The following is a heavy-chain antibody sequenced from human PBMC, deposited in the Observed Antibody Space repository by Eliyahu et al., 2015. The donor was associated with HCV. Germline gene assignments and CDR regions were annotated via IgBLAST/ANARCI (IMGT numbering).Heavy chain of an antibody. CDR3: ARGGGIAYGGSRDYFFDF. J-gene: IGHJ4*02. CDR1: GVSLSGSS. D-gene: IGHD2-15*01. Sequence: QVHLQQWGAGLLQPSETLSLTCAIXGVSLSGSSWTWVRQPPGKGPQWIGEINHGGSTNYNPSLNSRVIISVDTSKNQFSLNLTAVTAADTAIYYCARGGGIAYGGSRDYFFDFWGQGTPVSVSS. CDR2: INHGGST. V-gene: IGHV4-34*02.